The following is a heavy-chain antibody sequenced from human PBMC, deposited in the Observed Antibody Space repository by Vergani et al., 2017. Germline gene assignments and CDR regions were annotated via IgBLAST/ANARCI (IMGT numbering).Heavy chain of an antibody. CDR3: SRCSRGNNGDDGDWFDP. CDR1: GFTFSDHY. D-gene: IGHD1-1*01. CDR2: SRNKDYSYTT. V-gene: IGHV3-72*01. Sequence: EVQLVESGGGLVQPGGSLRLSCAAFGFTFSDHYMDWVRQAPGKGLEWVGRSRNKDYSYTTEYATSVKGRFTISRDDSKNSLYLQMNSLETEDTAMYYCSRCSRGNNGDDGDWFDPWGQGTLVTVSS. J-gene: IGHJ5*02.